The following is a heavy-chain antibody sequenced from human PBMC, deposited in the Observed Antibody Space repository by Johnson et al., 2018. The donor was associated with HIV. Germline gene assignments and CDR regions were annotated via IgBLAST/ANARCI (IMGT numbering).Heavy chain of an antibody. Sequence: VQLVESGGGLVQPGGSLRLSCAASGFTFSSYWMSWVRQAPGKGLEWVANIKQDGSEKYYVDSMRGRFIISRDNPKNSLYLQINSLRAEDTAVYYCARGREGGNYQGGAFDIWGQVTMVTVSS. V-gene: IGHV3-7*01. CDR1: GFTFSSYW. D-gene: IGHD1-26*01. CDR2: IKQDGSEK. CDR3: ARGREGGNYQGGAFDI. J-gene: IGHJ3*02.